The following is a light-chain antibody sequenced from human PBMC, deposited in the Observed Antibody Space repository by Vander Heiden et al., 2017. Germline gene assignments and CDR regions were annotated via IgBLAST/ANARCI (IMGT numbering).Light chain of an antibody. J-gene: IGLJ2*01. Sequence: QPARPQPAAVSGSAAPSITISCTGTSSDIGVYNYVSWYQQHPGTAPKLMMYDVSNRPSGVSNRFSGSKSGTTASLAISGLQAEDEADYYCSSYASSSVVFGGGTKLTVL. CDR1: SSDIGVYNY. CDR3: SSYASSSVV. V-gene: IGLV2-14*03. CDR2: DVS.